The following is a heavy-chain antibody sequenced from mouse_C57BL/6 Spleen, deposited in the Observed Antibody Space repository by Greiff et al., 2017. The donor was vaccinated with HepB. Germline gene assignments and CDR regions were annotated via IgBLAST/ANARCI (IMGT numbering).Heavy chain of an antibody. J-gene: IGHJ3*01. CDR1: GYSFTSYY. V-gene: IGHV1-66*01. CDR3: AREGHLLFAY. Sequence: VQLQQSGPELVKPGASVKISCKASGYSFTSYYIHWVKQRPGQGLEWIGWIYPGSGNTKYNEKFKGKATLTADTSSSTAYMQLSSLTSEDSAVYYCAREGHLLFAYWGQGTLVTVSA. CDR2: IYPGSGNT.